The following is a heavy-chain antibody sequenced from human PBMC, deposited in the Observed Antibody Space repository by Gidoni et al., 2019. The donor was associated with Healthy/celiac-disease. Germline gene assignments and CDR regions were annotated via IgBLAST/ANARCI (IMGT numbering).Heavy chain of an antibody. CDR3: AREGIDYGDYFDY. CDR2: ISYDGSNK. J-gene: IGHJ4*02. D-gene: IGHD4-17*01. Sequence: QVQLVESGGGVVQPGRSLRLSCAASGFTFSSYAMHWVRQAPGKGLEWVAVISYDGSNKYYADSVKGRFTISRDNSKNTLYLQMNSLRAEDTAVYYCAREGIDYGDYFDYWGQGTLVTVSS. CDR1: GFTFSSYA. V-gene: IGHV3-30*04.